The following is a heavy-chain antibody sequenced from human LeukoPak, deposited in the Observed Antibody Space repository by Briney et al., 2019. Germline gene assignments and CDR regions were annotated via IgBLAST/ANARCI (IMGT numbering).Heavy chain of an antibody. CDR2: ISAYNGNT. CDR3: AREPRYCSGGSCLNDAFDI. CDR1: GYTFTSYG. D-gene: IGHD2-15*01. V-gene: IGHV1-18*01. Sequence: ASVTVSCKASGYTFTSYGISWVRQAPGQGLEWMGWISAYNGNTNYAQKLQGRVTMTRDTSISTAYMELSRLRSDDTAVYYCAREPRYCSGGSCLNDAFDIWGQGTMVTVSS. J-gene: IGHJ3*02.